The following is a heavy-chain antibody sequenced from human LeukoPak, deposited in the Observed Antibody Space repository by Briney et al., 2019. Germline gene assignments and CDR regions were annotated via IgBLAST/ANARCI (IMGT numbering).Heavy chain of an antibody. CDR1: GGSVSSGNYY. D-gene: IGHD3-10*01. CDR3: ARAVGSGSFQTYYYYMDV. V-gene: IGHV4-61*02. J-gene: IGHJ6*03. Sequence: PSETLSLTCTVSGGSVSSGNYYWSWIRQPAGKGLEWIGRMYTSGSTNYNPSLKSRVTISVGTSKNQFSLKLSSVTAADTAVYYCARAVGSGSFQTYYYYMDVWGKGTTVTISS. CDR2: MYTSGST.